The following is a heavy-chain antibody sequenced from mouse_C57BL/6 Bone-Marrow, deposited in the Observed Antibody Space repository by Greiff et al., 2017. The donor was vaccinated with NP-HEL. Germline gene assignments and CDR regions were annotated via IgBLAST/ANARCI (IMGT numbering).Heavy chain of an antibody. V-gene: IGHV3-6*01. Sequence: VQLQQSGPGLVKPSQSLSLTCSVTGYSITSGYYWNWIRQFPGNKLEWMGYISYDGSNNYNPSLKNRISITRDTSKNQFFLKLNSVTTEDTATYYCALVAYWGQGTLVTVSA. CDR3: ALVAY. J-gene: IGHJ3*01. CDR1: GYSITSGYY. CDR2: ISYDGSN.